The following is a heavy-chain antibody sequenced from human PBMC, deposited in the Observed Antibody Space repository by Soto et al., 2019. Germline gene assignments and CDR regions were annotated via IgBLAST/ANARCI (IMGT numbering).Heavy chain of an antibody. CDR2: IYWNDDK. Sequence: SGPTLVNPTQTLTLTCTFSGFSLSTSGVGVGWIRQPPGKALEWLALIYWNDDKRYSPSLKSRLTITKDTSKNQVVLTMTNMDPVDTATYYCAHSGVEMATAPNPIPNWFDPWGQGTLVTV. CDR1: GFSLSTSGVG. J-gene: IGHJ5*02. V-gene: IGHV2-5*01. D-gene: IGHD5-12*01. CDR3: AHSGVEMATAPNPIPNWFDP.